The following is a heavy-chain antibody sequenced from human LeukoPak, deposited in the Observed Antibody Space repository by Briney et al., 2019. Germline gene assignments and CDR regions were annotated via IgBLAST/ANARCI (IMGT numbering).Heavy chain of an antibody. CDR2: IKQDGSDK. J-gene: IGHJ4*02. V-gene: IGHV3-7*02. Sequence: GGSLRLSCAASGFTFSSSWMTWVRQAPGKGLEWVANIKQDGSDKYYVDSVKGRFTISRDNAKNSLYLQMNSLRAEDTAVYYCTSQKGFDDWGQGTLVTVSS. CDR1: GFTFSSSW. CDR3: TSQKGFDD.